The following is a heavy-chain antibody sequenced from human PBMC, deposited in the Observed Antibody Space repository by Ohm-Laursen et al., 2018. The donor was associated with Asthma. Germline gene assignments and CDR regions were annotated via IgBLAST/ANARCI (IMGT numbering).Heavy chain of an antibody. D-gene: IGHD6-19*01. CDR2: ISYDGINK. V-gene: IGHV3-30*03. J-gene: IGHJ4*02. CDR3: ALKGFSSVY. Sequence: SLRLSCAASGFTFSRYAMHWVRQAPGKGLEWVAVISYDGINKDYADSMKGRFTISRDNAQNSLYLQMNSLRDEDTAVYYCALKGFSSVYWGQGTLVTVSS. CDR1: GFTFSRYA.